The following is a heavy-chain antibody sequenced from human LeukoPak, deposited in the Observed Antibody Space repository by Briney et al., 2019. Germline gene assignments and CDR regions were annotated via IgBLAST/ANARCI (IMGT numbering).Heavy chain of an antibody. Sequence: PSETLSLTCAVYGGSFSGYYWSWTRQPPGKGLEWIGEINHSGSTNYNPSLKSRVTISVDTSKNQFSLKLSSVTAADTAVYYCAREDGGNSPGAFDIWGQGTMVTVSS. CDR2: INHSGST. J-gene: IGHJ3*02. CDR3: AREDGGNSPGAFDI. CDR1: GGSFSGYY. V-gene: IGHV4-34*01. D-gene: IGHD4-23*01.